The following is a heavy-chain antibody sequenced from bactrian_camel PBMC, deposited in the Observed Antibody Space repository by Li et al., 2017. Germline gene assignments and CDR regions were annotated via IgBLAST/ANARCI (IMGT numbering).Heavy chain of an antibody. CDR2: ITTSSGST. V-gene: IGHV3S68*01. CDR1: EPTFSRRC. J-gene: IGHJ6*01. D-gene: IGHD6*01. CDR3: AAGGTWYCLSDFRARNFAY. Sequence: HVQLVESGGGSVQAGGSLRLSCASSEPTFSRRCMGWFRQAPGKEREGVAQITTSSGSTSYADSVKGRFTISQDNAKNTLYLQMNSLKPEDTGLYFCAAGGTWYCLSDFRARNFAYWGQGTQVTVS.